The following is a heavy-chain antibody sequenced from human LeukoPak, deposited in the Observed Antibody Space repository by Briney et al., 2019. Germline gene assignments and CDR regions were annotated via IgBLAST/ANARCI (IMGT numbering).Heavy chain of an antibody. D-gene: IGHD3-10*01. CDR2: IYYSGST. Sequence: SETLSLTCTVSGGSISSSSYYWGWIRQSPGKGLEWIGSIYYSGSTYYNPSLKSRVTISVDASKNQFSLNLSSVTAADTAVYYCARLSYGSGSHYNFYFDFWGQGTLVTVSA. V-gene: IGHV4-39*01. J-gene: IGHJ4*02. CDR3: ARLSYGSGSHYNFYFDF. CDR1: GGSISSSSYY.